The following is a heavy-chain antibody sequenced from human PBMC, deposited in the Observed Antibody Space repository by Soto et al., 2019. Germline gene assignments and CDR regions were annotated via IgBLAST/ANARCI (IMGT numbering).Heavy chain of an antibody. Sequence: EVQLVESGGGLVQPGGSLRLSCTASGFTFDTYELNWVRQAPGKGLEWVSYISRSGSVIYYADSVNGRFTISRDNANNSLYLQMNSLRVEDTALYYCARGRVSVVIIPSDSMDVWGQGTTVTVSS. J-gene: IGHJ6*02. CDR3: ARGRVSVVIIPSDSMDV. CDR2: ISRSGSVI. D-gene: IGHD3-16*01. CDR1: GFTFDTYE. V-gene: IGHV3-48*03.